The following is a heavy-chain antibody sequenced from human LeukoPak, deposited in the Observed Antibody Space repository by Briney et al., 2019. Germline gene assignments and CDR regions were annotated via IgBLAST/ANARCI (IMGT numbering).Heavy chain of an antibody. CDR2: ISGSGGST. CDR1: GFTFSSYA. CDR3: AKDYYYYDSSGLDDY. Sequence: PGGSLRLSCAASGFTFSSYAMSWVRQAPGKGLEWLSAISGSGGSTYYADSVKGRFTISRDNSKNTLYLQMNSLRAEDTAVYYCAKDYYYYDSSGLDDYWGQGTLVTVSS. D-gene: IGHD3-22*01. V-gene: IGHV3-23*01. J-gene: IGHJ4*02.